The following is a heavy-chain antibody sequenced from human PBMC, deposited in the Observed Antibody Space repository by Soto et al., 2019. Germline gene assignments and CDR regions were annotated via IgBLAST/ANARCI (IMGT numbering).Heavy chain of an antibody. CDR2: ISAYNGNT. CDR3: ARDGYYDSSGYYYSLWYYYYGMDV. J-gene: IGHJ6*02. V-gene: IGHV1-18*01. D-gene: IGHD3-22*01. Sequence: ASVKVSCKASGYTFTSHGISWVRQAPGQGLEWMGWISAYNGNTNYAQKLQGRVTMTTDTSTSTAYMELRSLRSDDTAVYYCARDGYYDSSGYYYSLWYYYYGMDVWGQGTTVTVSS. CDR1: GYTFTSHG.